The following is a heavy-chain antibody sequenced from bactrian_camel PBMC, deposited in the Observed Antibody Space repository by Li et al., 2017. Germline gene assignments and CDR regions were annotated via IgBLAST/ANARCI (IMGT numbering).Heavy chain of an antibody. CDR1: GFTFSSVW. CDR2: ISSGGRTT. CDR3: AKVVPSRGGSWSERGNY. J-gene: IGHJ4*01. V-gene: IGHV3S1*01. D-gene: IGHD6*01. Sequence: HVQLVESGGALVQPGGSLRVSCAGSGFTFSSVWMNWVRQAPGKGLEWVSRISSGGRTTYYSDSVKGRFTISRDNAENIVYLEMNSLKSEDTALYYCAKVVPSRGGSWSERGNYWGQGTQVTVS.